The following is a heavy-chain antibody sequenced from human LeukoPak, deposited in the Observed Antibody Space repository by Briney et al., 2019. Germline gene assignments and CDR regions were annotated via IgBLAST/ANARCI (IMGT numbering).Heavy chain of an antibody. D-gene: IGHD5-18*01. CDR3: AKSSGYTYGSIDY. V-gene: IGHV3-30-3*02. CDR1: GFTFSSYA. J-gene: IGHJ4*02. Sequence: TGGSLRLSCAASGFTFSSYAMHWVRQAPGKGLEWVAVISYDGSNKYYADSVKGRFTISRDNSKNTLYLQMNSLRAEDTALYYCAKSSGYTYGSIDYWGQGTLVTVSS. CDR2: ISYDGSNK.